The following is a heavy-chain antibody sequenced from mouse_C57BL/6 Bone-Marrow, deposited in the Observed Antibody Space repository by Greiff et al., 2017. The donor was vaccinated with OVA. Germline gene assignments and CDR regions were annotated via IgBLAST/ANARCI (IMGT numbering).Heavy chain of an antibody. V-gene: IGHV1-9*01. D-gene: IGHD2-4*01. Sequence: VQLQESGAELMKPGASVKLSCKATGYTFTGYWIEWVKQRPGHGLEWIGEILPGSGSTYYNEKFKGKATFTADTSTNTAYMQLSSLTTENSAIYNCARGGLRRLAYWGQGTLVTVSA. CDR3: ARGGLRRLAY. CDR2: ILPGSGST. CDR1: GYTFTGYW. J-gene: IGHJ3*01.